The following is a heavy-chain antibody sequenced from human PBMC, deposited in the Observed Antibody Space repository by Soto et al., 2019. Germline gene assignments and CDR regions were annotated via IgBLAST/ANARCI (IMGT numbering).Heavy chain of an antibody. CDR2: INHSGST. CDR3: AASSGQNFDY. CDR1: GGSFSGYY. V-gene: IGHV4-34*01. Sequence: PSETLSLTCAVYGGSFSGYYWSWIRQPPGKGLEWIGEINHSGSTNYNPSLKSRVTISVDTSKNQFSLKLSSVTAADTAVYYCAASSGQNFDYWGQGTLVTVSS. J-gene: IGHJ4*02. D-gene: IGHD6-19*01.